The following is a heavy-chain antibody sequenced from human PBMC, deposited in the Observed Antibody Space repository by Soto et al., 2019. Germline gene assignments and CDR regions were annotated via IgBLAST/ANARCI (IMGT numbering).Heavy chain of an antibody. CDR3: ARPNTDYYYGMDV. CDR1: AGSMIRGASY. Sequence: HSLTSTVSAGSMIRGASYSSGIRMHPGKGLEWIGYIYYSGSTYYNPSLKSRVTISVDTSKNQFSLKLSSVTAADTAVYYCARPNTDYYYGMDVWGQGTTVTVSS. J-gene: IGHJ6*02. CDR2: IYYSGST. V-gene: IGHV4-31*03. D-gene: IGHD2-2*02.